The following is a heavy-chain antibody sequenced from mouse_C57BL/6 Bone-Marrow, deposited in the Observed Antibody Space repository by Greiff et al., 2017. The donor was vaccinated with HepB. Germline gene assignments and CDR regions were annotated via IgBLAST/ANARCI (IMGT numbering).Heavy chain of an antibody. Sequence: VQLQQSGPELVKPGASVKISCKASGYAFSSSWMNWVKQRPGKGLEWIGRIYPGDGDTNYNGKFKGKATLTADKSSSTAYMQLISLTSEDSAVYFCARRTYYSNYYYAMDYWGQGTSVTVSS. D-gene: IGHD2-5*01. J-gene: IGHJ4*01. V-gene: IGHV1-82*01. CDR1: GYAFSSSW. CDR3: ARRTYYSNYYYAMDY. CDR2: IYPGDGDT.